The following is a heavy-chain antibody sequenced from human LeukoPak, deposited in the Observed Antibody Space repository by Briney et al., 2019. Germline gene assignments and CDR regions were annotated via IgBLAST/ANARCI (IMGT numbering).Heavy chain of an antibody. Sequence: ASVKASCKASRYTFTGYYMHWVRQAPGQGLEWMGWINPNSGGTNYAQKFQGRVTITRDTSISTAFMELSRLRSDDTAVYYCAREYSGSSYYYYMDVWGKGTTVTVSS. V-gene: IGHV1-2*02. CDR3: AREYSGSSYYYYMDV. D-gene: IGHD6-13*01. CDR2: INPNSGGT. J-gene: IGHJ6*03. CDR1: RYTFTGYY.